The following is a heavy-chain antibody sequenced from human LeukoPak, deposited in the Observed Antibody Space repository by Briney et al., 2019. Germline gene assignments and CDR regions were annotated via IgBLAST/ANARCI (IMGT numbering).Heavy chain of an antibody. V-gene: IGHV3-23*01. Sequence: LSGGSLRLSCAASGFTFSSYAMSWVRQAPGKGLEWVSAISGSGGSTYYADSVKGRFTISRDNSKNTLYLQMNSLRAEDTAVYYCARDLEYSGSRLPFDYWGQGTLVTVSS. D-gene: IGHD5-12*01. J-gene: IGHJ4*02. CDR2: ISGSGGST. CDR3: ARDLEYSGSRLPFDY. CDR1: GFTFSSYA.